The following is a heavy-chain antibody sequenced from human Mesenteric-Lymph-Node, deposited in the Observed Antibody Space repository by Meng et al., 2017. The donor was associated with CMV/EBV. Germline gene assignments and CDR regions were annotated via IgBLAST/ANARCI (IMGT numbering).Heavy chain of an antibody. Sequence: GESLKISCAASGFTFSSYWMSWVRQAPGEGLEWVANIKQDGSEKYYVDSVKGRFTISRDNAKTSLYLQMNSLRAEDTAVYYCARDTRRFWGWFRARRLYYGMDVWGQGTTVTVSS. CDR1: GFTFSSYW. D-gene: IGHD3-3*01. V-gene: IGHV3-7*01. J-gene: IGHJ6*02. CDR3: ARDTRRFWGWFRARRLYYGMDV. CDR2: IKQDGSEK.